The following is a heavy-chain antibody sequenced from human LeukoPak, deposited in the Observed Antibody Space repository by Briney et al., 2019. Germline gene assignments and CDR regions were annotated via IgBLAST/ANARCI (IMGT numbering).Heavy chain of an antibody. CDR2: MNPNSGNT. CDR3: ARGQNYYGSGSSDY. Sequence: ASVKVSCKASGYTFTSYDINWVRQATGQGFEWMGWMNPNSGNTGYAQKFQGRVTMTRNTSISTAYMELSSLRSEDTAVYYCARGQNYYGSGSSDYWGQGTLVTVSS. J-gene: IGHJ4*02. D-gene: IGHD3-10*01. V-gene: IGHV1-8*01. CDR1: GYTFTSYD.